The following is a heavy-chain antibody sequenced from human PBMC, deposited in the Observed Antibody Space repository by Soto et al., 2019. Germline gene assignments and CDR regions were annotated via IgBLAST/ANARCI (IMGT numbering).Heavy chain of an antibody. J-gene: IGHJ4*02. Sequence: QVQLVQSGAEVKKPGSSVKVSCKASGGTFSSYAISWVRQAPGQGLEWMGGIIPIFGTANYAQKFQGRVTITADESTSTAYMELSSLRSEDTAVYYCAKDASEHYDLLTGYYFDYWGQGTLVTVSS. D-gene: IGHD3-9*01. CDR2: IIPIFGTA. CDR3: AKDASEHYDLLTGYYFDY. CDR1: GGTFSSYA. V-gene: IGHV1-69*01.